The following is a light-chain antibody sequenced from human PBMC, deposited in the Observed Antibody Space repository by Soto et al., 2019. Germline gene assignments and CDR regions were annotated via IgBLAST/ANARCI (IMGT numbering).Light chain of an antibody. CDR3: QQYHSYPCT. V-gene: IGKV1-5*03. Sequence: DVQMTQSPSTLSAFVGDRVTITYRASQSVTGWLAWYQQKPGKDPKLLIYKASTLESVVPSSFSGSGSGTEFTLTISSLQPDDFATYYCQQYHSYPCTFGQGTKVEVK. CDR2: KAS. CDR1: QSVTGW. J-gene: IGKJ1*01.